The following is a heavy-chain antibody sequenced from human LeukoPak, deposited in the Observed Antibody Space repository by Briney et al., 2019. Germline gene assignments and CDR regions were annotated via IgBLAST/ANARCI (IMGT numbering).Heavy chain of an antibody. J-gene: IGHJ6*02. CDR2: IGTAGDT. CDR1: GFTFSSYD. D-gene: IGHD3-22*01. Sequence: PGGSLRLSCAASGFTFSSYDMHWVRQATGKGLEWVSAIGTAGDTYYPGSVKGRFTISRENAKNSLYLQMNSLRAGDTAVYYCARASYYYGRSGYYVEDGMDVWGQGTTVTVSS. V-gene: IGHV3-13*01. CDR3: ARASYYYGRSGYYVEDGMDV.